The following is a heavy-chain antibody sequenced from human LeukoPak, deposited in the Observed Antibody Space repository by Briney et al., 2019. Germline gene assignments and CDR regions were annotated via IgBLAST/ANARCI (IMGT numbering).Heavy chain of an antibody. CDR3: AKRYSGYDPWAVAEGDDAFDI. J-gene: IGHJ3*02. CDR1: GYTFTSYG. V-gene: IGHV1-18*01. CDR2: ISAYNGNT. D-gene: IGHD5-12*01. Sequence: GASVKVSCKASGYTFTSYGISWVRQAPGQGLEWMGWISAYNGNTNYSQKLQCRVTMTTDTSTGTAYMELRSLRSDDTAVYYCAKRYSGYDPWAVAEGDDAFDIWGQGTMVTVSS.